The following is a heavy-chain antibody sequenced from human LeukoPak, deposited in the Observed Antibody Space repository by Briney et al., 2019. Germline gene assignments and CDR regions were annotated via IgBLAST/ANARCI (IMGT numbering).Heavy chain of an antibody. CDR1: GGSISSFY. Sequence: SETLTLTCTVSGGSISSFYWSWIRQPPGKGLEWIGYIFYSGSTNYNPSLKSRVTISVDTSKNQFSLKLSSVTAADTAVYYCARWAQRLDVWGQGTTVTVSS. CDR2: IFYSGST. J-gene: IGHJ6*02. V-gene: IGHV4-59*01. CDR3: ARWAQRLDV.